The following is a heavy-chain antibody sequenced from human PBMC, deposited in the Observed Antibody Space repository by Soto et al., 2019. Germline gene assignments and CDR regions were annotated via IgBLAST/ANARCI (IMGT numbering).Heavy chain of an antibody. V-gene: IGHV3-23*01. J-gene: IGHJ4*02. CDR2: ISGSGGST. CDR1: GFTFSSYA. D-gene: IGHD4-4*01. CDR3: AKDLEKYTVTGVFDY. Sequence: EVQLLESGGGLVQPGGSLRLSCAASGFTFSSYAMSWVRQAPGKGLEWVSAISGSGGSTYYADSVKGRCTISRDNSKNTLYLQMNSLRADDTAVYYCAKDLEKYTVTGVFDYWGQGTLVTVSS.